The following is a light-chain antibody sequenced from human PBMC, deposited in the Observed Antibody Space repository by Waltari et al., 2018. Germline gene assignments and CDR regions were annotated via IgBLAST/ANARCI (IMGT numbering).Light chain of an antibody. Sequence: QSALTQPASVSGSPGQSITISCYGTSSDVGFYNYVSWYQQHPGKAPKLIIYDVRRRPSGVSGRCSGSKSGNTASLTIYGLQAEDEADYYCNSYTGSNSWVFGGGTKVTVL. V-gene: IGLV2-14*01. J-gene: IGLJ3*02. CDR3: NSYTGSNSWV. CDR1: SSDVGFYNY. CDR2: DVR.